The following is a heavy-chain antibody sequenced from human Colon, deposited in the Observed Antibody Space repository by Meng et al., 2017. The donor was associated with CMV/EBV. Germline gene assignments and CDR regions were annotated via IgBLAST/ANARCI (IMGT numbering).Heavy chain of an antibody. CDR3: ARGYDYYDSSGFRKWDAFDI. CDR1: GGSISSYY. V-gene: IGHV4-59*01. J-gene: IGHJ3*02. D-gene: IGHD3-22*01. Sequence: SETLSLTCTVSGGSISSYYWSWIRQSPGKGLEWIGDIHYRGSTNHNPSLKSRVTLSVDRSKNQFSLRLTSVTAADTALYYCARGYDYYDSSGFRKWDAFDIWGQGTMVTVSS. CDR2: IHYRGST.